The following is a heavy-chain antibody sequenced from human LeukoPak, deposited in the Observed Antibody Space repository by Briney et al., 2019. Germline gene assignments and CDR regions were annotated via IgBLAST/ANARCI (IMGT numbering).Heavy chain of an antibody. Sequence: GGSQRLSCAASGFTLSNYAMSWVRQAPGKGLQWVSAVSGGGGSTSYADSVKGRFTISRDNSKNTLYLQLNSLRAEDTAVYYCAKSGTAWSGGSCYSHYFDFWGQGTLVTVSS. CDR3: AKSGTAWSGGSCYSHYFDF. CDR2: VSGGGGST. J-gene: IGHJ4*02. D-gene: IGHD2-15*01. V-gene: IGHV3-23*01. CDR1: GFTLSNYA.